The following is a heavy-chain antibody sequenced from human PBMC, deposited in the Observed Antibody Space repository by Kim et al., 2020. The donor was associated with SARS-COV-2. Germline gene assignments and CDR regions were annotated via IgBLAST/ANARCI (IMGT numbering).Heavy chain of an antibody. Sequence: GGSLRLSCAASGFTFSSYGMHWVRQAPGKGLEWVAVISYDGSNKYYADSVKGRFTISRDNSKNTLYLQMNSLRAEDTAVYYCAKESPYGDYYYYYMDVWGKGTTVTVSS. CDR3: AKESPYGDYYYYYMDV. CDR1: GFTFSSYG. V-gene: IGHV3-30*18. D-gene: IGHD4-17*01. J-gene: IGHJ6*03. CDR2: ISYDGSNK.